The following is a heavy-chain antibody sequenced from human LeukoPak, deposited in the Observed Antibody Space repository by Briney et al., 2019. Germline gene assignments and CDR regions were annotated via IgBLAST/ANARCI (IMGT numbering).Heavy chain of an antibody. CDR1: GFTFTGNP. J-gene: IGHJ4*02. D-gene: IGHD6-19*01. CDR2: IIVVGGNT. Sequence: GGSLSPSCAPSGFTFTGNPLPGAARPQGRGWGGFSPIIVVGGNTYYADSVKGRFTISRDNSKNTLYLQMNSLRAEDTAIYYCAKTGVNSGWYNPPKSGFDYWGQGTLVTVSS. V-gene: IGHV3-23*01. CDR3: AKTGVNSGWYNPPKSGFDY.